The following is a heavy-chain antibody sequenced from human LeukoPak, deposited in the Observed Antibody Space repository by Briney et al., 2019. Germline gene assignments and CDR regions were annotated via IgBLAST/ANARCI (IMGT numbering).Heavy chain of an antibody. CDR3: ASATYGSGSYTVY. Sequence: SETLSLTCAVYGGSFSGYYWNWIRQPPGKGLEWIGEINHSGSTNYNPSLKSRVTISVDTSKNQFSLKLSSVTAADTAVYYCASATYGSGSYTVYWGQGTLVTVSS. CDR1: GGSFSGYY. D-gene: IGHD3-10*01. J-gene: IGHJ4*02. CDR2: INHSGST. V-gene: IGHV4-34*01.